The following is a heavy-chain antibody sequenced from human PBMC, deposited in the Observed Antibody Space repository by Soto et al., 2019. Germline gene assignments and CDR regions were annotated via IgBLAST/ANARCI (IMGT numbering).Heavy chain of an antibody. Sequence: PGGSLRLSCAASGFTFSSYAMSWVRQAPGKGLEWVSAISGSGGSTYYADSVKGRFTISRDNSKNTLYLQMNSLRAEDTAVYYCAKVGDSSGYYHSPFDYWGQGTLVTVSS. V-gene: IGHV3-23*01. CDR2: ISGSGGST. J-gene: IGHJ4*02. CDR3: AKVGDSSGYYHSPFDY. D-gene: IGHD3-22*01. CDR1: GFTFSSYA.